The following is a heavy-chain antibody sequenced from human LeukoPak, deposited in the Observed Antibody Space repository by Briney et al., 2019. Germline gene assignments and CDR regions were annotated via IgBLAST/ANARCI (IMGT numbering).Heavy chain of an antibody. Sequence: GESLRISCKGSGYSFTNYRIGWVRQMPGKGLEWMGTIYPGDSDTRYSPSFRGQVTISVDKSISTAYLQWSSLKASDTAMYYCARRRTLRLDAFDPWGQGTLVTVSS. CDR1: GYSFTNYR. V-gene: IGHV5-51*01. J-gene: IGHJ5*02. D-gene: IGHD5/OR15-5a*01. CDR3: ARRRTLRLDAFDP. CDR2: IYPGDSDT.